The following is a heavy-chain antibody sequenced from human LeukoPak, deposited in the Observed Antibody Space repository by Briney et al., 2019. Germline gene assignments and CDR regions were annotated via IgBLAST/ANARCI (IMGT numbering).Heavy chain of an antibody. CDR1: GGSFSGYY. Sequence: SETLSLTCAVYGGSFSGYYWSWIRQPPGKGLEWIGEINHSGSTNYNPSLKSRVTISVDTSKNQFSLKLSSVTAADTAVYYCARGGGYDSFDYWGQGTTVTVSS. D-gene: IGHD5-12*01. CDR3: ARGGGYDSFDY. CDR2: INHSGST. V-gene: IGHV4-34*01. J-gene: IGHJ4*03.